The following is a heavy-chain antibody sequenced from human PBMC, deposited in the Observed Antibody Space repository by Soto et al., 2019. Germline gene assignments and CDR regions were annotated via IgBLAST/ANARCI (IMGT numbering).Heavy chain of an antibody. D-gene: IGHD6-19*01. Sequence: SETLSVTCPVAGGSISSSSYYWDWIRQPPGKGLEWIGSIYYSGSTYYNPSLKSRVTISVDTSKNQFSLKLSSVTAADTAVYYCARHNSGWYYHYYYGMDVWGQGTTVTVSS. CDR3: ARHNSGWYYHYYYGMDV. CDR1: GGSISSSSYY. V-gene: IGHV4-39*01. J-gene: IGHJ6*02. CDR2: IYYSGST.